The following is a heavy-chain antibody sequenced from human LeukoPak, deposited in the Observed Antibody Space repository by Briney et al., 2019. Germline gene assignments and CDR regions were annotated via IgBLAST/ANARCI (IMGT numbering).Heavy chain of an antibody. CDR3: ARDRMDSGSYFYYYYYGMDV. CDR2: IIPILGIA. Sequence: SVKVSCKASGGTFSSYAISWVRQAPGQGLEWMGRIIPILGIANYAQKFQGRVTITADKSTSTAYMELSSLRSEDTAVYYCARDRMDSGSYFYYYYYGMDVWGQGTTVPVSS. J-gene: IGHJ6*02. V-gene: IGHV1-69*04. CDR1: GGTFSSYA. D-gene: IGHD1-26*01.